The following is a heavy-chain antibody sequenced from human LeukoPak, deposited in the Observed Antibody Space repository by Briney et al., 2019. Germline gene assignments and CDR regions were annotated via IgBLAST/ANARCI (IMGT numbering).Heavy chain of an antibody. CDR2: VHYSGNT. Sequence: SETLSLTCTVSGGSIGNYYWSWIRQPPGKGLEWIGYVHYSGNTNYSPSLKSRLTMSTDTSKNQFSLYLSSVTAADTAVYYCARDAIRRDDYWGQGTLVTVSS. CDR3: ARDAIRRDDY. D-gene: IGHD3-3*01. V-gene: IGHV4-59*01. CDR1: GGSIGNYY. J-gene: IGHJ4*02.